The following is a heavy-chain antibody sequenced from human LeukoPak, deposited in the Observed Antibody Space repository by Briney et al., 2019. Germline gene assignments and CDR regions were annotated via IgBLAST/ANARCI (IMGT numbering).Heavy chain of an antibody. V-gene: IGHV4-31*03. CDR1: GGSISSGGYY. Sequence: SETLSLTCTVSGGSISSGGYYWSWIRQHPGKGLEWVGYIYYSGSTYYNPSLKSRVTISVDTSKNQFSLKLSSVTAADTAVYYCARGPPLRAFDIWGQGTMVTVSS. CDR3: ARGPPLRAFDI. CDR2: IYYSGST. D-gene: IGHD3-10*01. J-gene: IGHJ3*02.